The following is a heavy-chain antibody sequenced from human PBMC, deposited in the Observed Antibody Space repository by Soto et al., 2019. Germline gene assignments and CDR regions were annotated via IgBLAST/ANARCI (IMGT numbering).Heavy chain of an antibody. D-gene: IGHD3-22*01. J-gene: IGHJ4*02. CDR2: ITGSGGST. CDR1: GFTFSSYA. Sequence: PGGSLRLSCAASGFTFSSYAMSWVRQAPGKGLEWVPSITGSGGSTFYADSVKGRVTISRDSSKNTLFLQMNSLRAEDTAVYYCAKDKHDSSGYYSDYSGQGPLVTVSS. CDR3: AKDKHDSSGYYSDY. V-gene: IGHV3-23*01.